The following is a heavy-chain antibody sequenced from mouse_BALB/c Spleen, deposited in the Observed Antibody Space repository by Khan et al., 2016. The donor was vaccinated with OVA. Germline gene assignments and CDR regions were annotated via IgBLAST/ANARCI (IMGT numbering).Heavy chain of an antibody. D-gene: IGHD2-2*01. J-gene: IGHJ3*01. CDR2: IDPSDSET. CDR3: ERREKYGYDPSWFAY. Sequence: QVQLQQPGTELVRPGASVKLSCKASGYTFTSYWMNWVKQRPGHGLEWIGRIDPSDSETNYNQLFKGKATLTVDKSSSTAYIQLSSLTSEDSAVFYCERREKYGYDPSWFAYWGQGTLVTVSA. CDR1: GYTFTSYW. V-gene: IGHV1-61*01.